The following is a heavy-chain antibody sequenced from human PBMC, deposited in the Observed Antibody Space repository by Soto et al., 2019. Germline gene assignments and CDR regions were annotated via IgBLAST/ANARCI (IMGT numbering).Heavy chain of an antibody. Sequence: ASVKVSCKASGYTFTSYDINWVRQATGQGLEWMGWMNPNSGNTGYAQKFQGRVTMTRNTSISTAYMELNSLRAEDTAVYYCAKGRSGDPFIVVVPAAIWTNYYYMDVWGKGTTVTVSS. V-gene: IGHV1-8*01. J-gene: IGHJ6*03. D-gene: IGHD2-2*01. CDR2: MNPNSGNT. CDR1: GYTFTSYD. CDR3: AKGRSGDPFIVVVPAAIWTNYYYMDV.